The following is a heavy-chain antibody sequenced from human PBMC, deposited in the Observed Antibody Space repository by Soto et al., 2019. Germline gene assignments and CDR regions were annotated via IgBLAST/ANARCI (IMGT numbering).Heavy chain of an antibody. CDR2: ISGSGDRT. V-gene: IGHV3-23*01. CDR3: AKGLSIAAAGTFDY. Sequence: EVQLLESGGGLVQPGGSLRLSCAASGFSFNIYAMSWVRQAPGKGLEWVSGISGSGDRTHYVDSVKGRFTISRDNSKNTLYLDMISLRAEDTAVYYCAKGLSIAAAGTFDYWGQGTLVTVSS. CDR1: GFSFNIYA. J-gene: IGHJ4*02. D-gene: IGHD6-13*01.